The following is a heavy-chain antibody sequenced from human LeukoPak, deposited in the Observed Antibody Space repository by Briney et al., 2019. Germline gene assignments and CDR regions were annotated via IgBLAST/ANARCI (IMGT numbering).Heavy chain of an antibody. CDR1: GYTFTSYG. J-gene: IGHJ3*02. CDR3: ARDRGVYCSSTSCPPPFDI. D-gene: IGHD2-2*01. Sequence: ASVKVSCKASGYTFTSYGISWVRQAPGQGLEWMGWISAYNGNTNYGQKLQGRVTMTTDTSTSTAYMELRSLRSDDTAVYYCARDRGVYCSSTSCPPPFDIWGQGTMVTVSS. CDR2: ISAYNGNT. V-gene: IGHV1-18*01.